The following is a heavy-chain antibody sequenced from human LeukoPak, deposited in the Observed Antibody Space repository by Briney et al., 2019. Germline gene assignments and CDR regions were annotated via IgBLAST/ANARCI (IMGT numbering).Heavy chain of an antibody. Sequence: ASVKVSCKASGYTFTGYYMHWVRQAPGQGLEWMGRINPNSGGTNYAQKFQGRVSMIRDTSISTAYMDLSGLRPDDTAVYYCAREGSGYTYGRGSYFDYWGHGILVTVSS. CDR2: INPNSGGT. J-gene: IGHJ4*01. CDR1: GYTFTGYY. D-gene: IGHD5-18*01. CDR3: AREGSGYTYGRGSYFDY. V-gene: IGHV1-2*06.